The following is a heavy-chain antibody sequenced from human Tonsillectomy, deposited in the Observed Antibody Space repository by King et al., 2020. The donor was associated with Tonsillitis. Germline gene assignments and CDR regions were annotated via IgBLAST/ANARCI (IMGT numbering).Heavy chain of an antibody. D-gene: IGHD2-15*01. CDR3: VRYEGGVFDP. J-gene: IGHJ5*02. CDR1: GGSISGGAYY. V-gene: IGHV4-31*03. CDR2: TYDSENT. Sequence: LQLQESGPGLVKPSQTLSLTCTVSGGSISGGAYYWSWIRQPPGKGLEWVGYTYDSENTYDNPSPKSRLTILVDTSKNQFSLKLSSVTAADTAVYYCVRYEGGVFDPWGQGTLVTVSS.